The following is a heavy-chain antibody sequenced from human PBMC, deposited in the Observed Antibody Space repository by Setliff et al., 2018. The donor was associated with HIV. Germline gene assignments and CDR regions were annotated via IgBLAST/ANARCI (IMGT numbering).Heavy chain of an antibody. CDR3: GRDYRSWIRAIGY. D-gene: IGHD5-12*01. CDR2: INASGDKT. CDR1: GFNFTNYY. Sequence: ASVKVSCKASGFNFTNYYIHWVRQAPGEGLEWVGVINASGDKTNYAQKFQGRLIITKDTSTSTVDMELSSLRPDDTAVYYCGRDYRSWIRAIGYWGQGTQVTVSS. V-gene: IGHV1-46*03. J-gene: IGHJ4*02.